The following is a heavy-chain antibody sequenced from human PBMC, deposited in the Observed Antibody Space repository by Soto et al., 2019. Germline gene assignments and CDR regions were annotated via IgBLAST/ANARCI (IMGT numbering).Heavy chain of an antibody. V-gene: IGHV4-4*02. J-gene: IGHJ6*03. CDR3: ARARRAVVVPAAHYYYYYYMDV. D-gene: IGHD2-2*01. CDR2: IYHSGST. CDR1: SGSISSSNW. Sequence: SETLSLTCAVSSGSISSSNWWSWVRQPPGKGLEWIGEIYHSGSTNYNPSLKSRVTISVDKSKNQFSLKLSSVTAADTAVYYCARARRAVVVPAAHYYYYYYMDVWGKGTTVTVSS.